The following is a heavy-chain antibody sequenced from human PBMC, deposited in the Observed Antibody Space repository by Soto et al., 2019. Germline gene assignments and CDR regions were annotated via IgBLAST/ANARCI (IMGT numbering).Heavy chain of an antibody. CDR1: GFTVSSNY. CDR3: ARGQRRDYGMDV. V-gene: IGHV3-66*01. CDR2: IYSGGST. Sequence: EVQLVDSGGGLVQPGGSLRLSCAASGFTVSSNYMSWVRQAPGKGLEWVSVIYSGGSTYYADSVKVRFTISRDNSKNTLYLQMNSLRAEDTAVYYCARGQRRDYGMDVWGQGTTVTVSS. J-gene: IGHJ6*02.